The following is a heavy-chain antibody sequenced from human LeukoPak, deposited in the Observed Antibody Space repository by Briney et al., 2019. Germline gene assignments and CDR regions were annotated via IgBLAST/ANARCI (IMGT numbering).Heavy chain of an antibody. J-gene: IGHJ4*02. Sequence: SETLSLTCTVSGGSISSGGYYWTWIRQPAGKGLEWIGRIYSSGSTNYNPSLKSRVTISIDTSKNQFSLKLSSVTAADTAVYYCVRGGELADYWGQGTLVTVSS. CDR3: VRGGELADY. CDR2: IYSSGST. V-gene: IGHV4-61*02. CDR1: GGSISSGGYY. D-gene: IGHD1-7*01.